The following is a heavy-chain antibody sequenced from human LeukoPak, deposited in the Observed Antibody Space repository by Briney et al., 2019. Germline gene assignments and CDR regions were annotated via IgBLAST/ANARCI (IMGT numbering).Heavy chain of an antibody. CDR1: GFTFSGYA. D-gene: IGHD2-15*01. CDR3: AKGSGGSCYSGIDY. J-gene: IGHJ4*02. V-gene: IGHV3-23*01. CDR2: ISGSGIT. Sequence: GGSLRLSCATSGFTFSGYAMNWVRQAPGKVLEWVSGISGSGITYYPNSVKGRFTISRDNSKNTLYLQMDSLRAEDTAVYYCAKGSGGSCYSGIDYWGQGTLVTVSS.